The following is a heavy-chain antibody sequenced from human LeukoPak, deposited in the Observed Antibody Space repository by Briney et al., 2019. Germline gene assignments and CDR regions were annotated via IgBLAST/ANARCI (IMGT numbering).Heavy chain of an antibody. CDR3: AREYSGYDYDY. CDR1: GFTFSSYA. J-gene: IGHJ4*02. D-gene: IGHD5-12*01. Sequence: PGGSLRLSCAASGFTFSSYAMSWVRQAPGKGLEWVANIKQDGSEKYYVDSVKGRFIISRDNAKNSLYLQMNSLRAEDTAVYYCAREYSGYDYDYWGQGTLVTVSS. CDR2: IKQDGSEK. V-gene: IGHV3-7*01.